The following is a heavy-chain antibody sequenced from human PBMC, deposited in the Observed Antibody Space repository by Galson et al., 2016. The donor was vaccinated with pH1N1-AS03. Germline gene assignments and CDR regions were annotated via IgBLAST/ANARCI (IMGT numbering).Heavy chain of an antibody. D-gene: IGHD6-6*01. CDR2: ITPIFGTT. V-gene: IGHV1-69*06. J-gene: IGHJ6*02. CDR3: ARAGREEYRSTSFKSYHYYYGMDV. CDR1: GGTFSNYA. Sequence: QSGAEVKKPGESLKISCKASGGTFSNYAFNWVRLAPGQGLEWMGGITPIFGTTKYAQKFRGRVTITADKSTNTADMELRSLRSEDTALYYYARAGREEYRSTSFKSYHYYYGMDVWGQGTTVIVSS.